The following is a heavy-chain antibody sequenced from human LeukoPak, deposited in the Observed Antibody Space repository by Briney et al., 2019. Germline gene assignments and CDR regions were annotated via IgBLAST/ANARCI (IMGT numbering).Heavy chain of an antibody. CDR3: TADRYYYDSSGHDN. Sequence: GGSLRLSCEASGFTFSNAWMSWVRQAPGKGLEWVGRIKSKTDGGTTDYAAPVKGRFTISRDDSKNTVYLQMNSLKTEDTAVYYCTADRYYYDSSGHDNWGQGTLVTVSS. CDR2: IKSKTDGGTT. J-gene: IGHJ4*02. V-gene: IGHV3-15*01. CDR1: GFTFSNAW. D-gene: IGHD3-22*01.